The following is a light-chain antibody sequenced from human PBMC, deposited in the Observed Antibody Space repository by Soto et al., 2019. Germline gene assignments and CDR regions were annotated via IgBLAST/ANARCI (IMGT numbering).Light chain of an antibody. V-gene: IGLV2-14*01. CDR3: SSYTSFSTL. CDR2: EVT. CDR1: SSDVGGYNL. J-gene: IGLJ1*01. Sequence: QSVLTQPASMSGSPGQSITISCTGTSSDVGGYNLVSWYQQHPGKAPKLMIYEVTNRPSGVSNRFSGSKSGNTASLTISGLQAEDEADYYCSSYTSFSTLFGTGTKVTVL.